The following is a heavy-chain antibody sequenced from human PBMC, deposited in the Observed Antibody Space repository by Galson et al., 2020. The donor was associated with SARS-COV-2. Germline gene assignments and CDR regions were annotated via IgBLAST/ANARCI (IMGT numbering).Heavy chain of an antibody. CDR3: ARSVAKAAAVGY. Sequence: NSGGSLRLSCAASGFTFSDYYMSWIRQAPGKGLEWVSYISSSGSTIYYADSVKGRFTISRDNAKNSLYLQMNSLRAEDTAVYYCARSVAKAAAVGYWGQGTLVTVSS. CDR1: GFTFSDYY. J-gene: IGHJ4*02. V-gene: IGHV3-11*04. D-gene: IGHD6-13*01. CDR2: ISSSGSTI.